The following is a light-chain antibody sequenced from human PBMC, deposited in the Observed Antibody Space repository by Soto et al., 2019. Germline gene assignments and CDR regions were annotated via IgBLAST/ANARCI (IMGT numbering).Light chain of an antibody. J-gene: IGKJ1*01. V-gene: IGKV1-5*03. CDR3: QHYNSYSEA. Sequence: DIQMTQSPSTLSGSVGDRVTITCRASQTISSWLAWYQQKPGKAPKLLIYKASTLKNGVPSRFSGSGSGTEFTLSSNSLQTDEFATYYCQHYNSYSEAFGQGTKVELK. CDR1: QTISSW. CDR2: KAS.